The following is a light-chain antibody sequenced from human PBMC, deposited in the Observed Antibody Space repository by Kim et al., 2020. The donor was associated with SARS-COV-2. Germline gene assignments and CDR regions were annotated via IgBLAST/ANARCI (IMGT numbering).Light chain of an antibody. Sequence: VSPGEGATLSCRASQSVSTNLAWYHRKPGQAPRLLIYGASTRATGIPARFSGSGSGTEFTLTISSLQSEDFAVYYCQHYNSWPLTFGGGTKVDIK. CDR3: QHYNSWPLT. J-gene: IGKJ4*01. CDR1: QSVSTN. V-gene: IGKV3D-15*01. CDR2: GAS.